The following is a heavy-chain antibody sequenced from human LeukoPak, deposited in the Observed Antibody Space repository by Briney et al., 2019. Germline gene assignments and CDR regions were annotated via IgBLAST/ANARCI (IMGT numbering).Heavy chain of an antibody. Sequence: SETLSLTCSVSGGPISSYYWSWMRQPPGKGLEGLGYFYYSGSTNYNPSLKSRVTISVDTSKNQFSLKLSSVTAADTAVYYCARARGAEYGYYYYGMDVWGKGTTVTVSS. D-gene: IGHD2-2*01. CDR2: FYYSGST. V-gene: IGHV4-59*13. CDR3: ARARGAEYGYYYYGMDV. J-gene: IGHJ6*04. CDR1: GGPISSYY.